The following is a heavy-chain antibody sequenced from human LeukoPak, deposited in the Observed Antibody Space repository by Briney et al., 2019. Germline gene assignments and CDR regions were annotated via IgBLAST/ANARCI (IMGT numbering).Heavy chain of an antibody. CDR2: IHYSGST. CDR1: DGSISSYY. Sequence: PSETLSLTCSISDGSISSYYWNWIRQSPGKGLEWIGHIHYSGSTHYNPSLQSRVSISIDTSKNHFSLKLRSVTAVDTAVYYCARWGHFDTSGYFVVDYWGQGTLVTVSS. CDR3: ARWGHFDTSGYFVVDY. J-gene: IGHJ4*02. V-gene: IGHV4-59*01. D-gene: IGHD3-22*01.